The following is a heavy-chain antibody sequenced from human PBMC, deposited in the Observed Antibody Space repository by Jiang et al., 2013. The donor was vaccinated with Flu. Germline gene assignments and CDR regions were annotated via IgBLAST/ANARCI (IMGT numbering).Heavy chain of an antibody. CDR2: ISGSDGST. Sequence: QLLESGGGLVQPGGSLRVSCAASGFTFRKYAMSWVRQAPGKGLEWVSAISGSDGSTYYADSVKGRFTISRDNSRNTLYLQMNSLRAEDTAVYYCAKDPTPRGYNEGGLDYWGQGTLVTVSS. CDR3: AKDPTPRGYNEGGLDY. V-gene: IGHV3-23*01. CDR1: GFTFRKYA. J-gene: IGHJ4*02. D-gene: IGHD5-24*01.